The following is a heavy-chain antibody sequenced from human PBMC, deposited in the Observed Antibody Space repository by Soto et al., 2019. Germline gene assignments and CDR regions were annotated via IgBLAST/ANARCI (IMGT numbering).Heavy chain of an antibody. J-gene: IGHJ5*02. CDR1: GGTFSSYA. D-gene: IGHD3-3*01. V-gene: IGHV1-69*13. Sequence: SVKVSCKASGGTFSSYAISWVRQAPGQGLEWMGGIIPIFGTANYAQKFQGRVTITADESTSTAYMELSSLRSEDTAVYYCARPSITIVGVATGWFDPCGQGTLVTVSS. CDR2: IIPIFGTA. CDR3: ARPSITIVGVATGWFDP.